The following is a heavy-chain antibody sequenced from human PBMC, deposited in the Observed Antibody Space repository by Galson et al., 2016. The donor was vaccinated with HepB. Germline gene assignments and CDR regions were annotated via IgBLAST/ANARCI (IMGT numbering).Heavy chain of an antibody. CDR2: TYYRSQWDS. D-gene: IGHD3-10*01. V-gene: IGHV6-1*01. CDR1: GDSVSNNAAA. CDR3: ARAVMLGRGMDV. J-gene: IGHJ6*02. Sequence: CAISGDSVSNNAAAWIWIRQSPSRGLEWLGRTYYRSQWDSDYAVSVKSRITIYSDTSKNLSSLHLNSVTPEDTAVYYCARAVMLGRGMDVWGQGTTVTVSS.